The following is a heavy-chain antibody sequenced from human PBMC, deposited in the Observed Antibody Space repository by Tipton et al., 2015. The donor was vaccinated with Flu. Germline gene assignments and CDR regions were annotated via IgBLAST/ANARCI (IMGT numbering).Heavy chain of an antibody. CDR1: GGSISSYY. CDR3: ATNYYGSGRYGLS. Sequence: TLSLTCTVSGGSISSYYWSWIRQPPGKGLEWIGYIYYSGSTNYNPSLKSRVTISVDTSKNQFPLKLSSVTAADTAVYYCATNYYGSGRYGLSWGQGTLVTVSS. CDR2: IYYSGST. V-gene: IGHV4-59*08. D-gene: IGHD3-10*01. J-gene: IGHJ5*02.